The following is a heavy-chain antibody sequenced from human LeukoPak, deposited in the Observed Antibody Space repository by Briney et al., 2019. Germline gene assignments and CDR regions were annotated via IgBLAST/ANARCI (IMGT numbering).Heavy chain of an antibody. CDR1: GFTFSSYA. CDR3: AKGQKDEYYFDY. Sequence: GGSLRLSCAASGFTFSSYAMSWVRQAPGKGLEWVSAISGSGGSTNYADSVKGRFTISRDNSKNTLYLQMNSLRAEDTAVYYCAKGQKDEYYFDYWGQGTLVTVSS. J-gene: IGHJ4*02. V-gene: IGHV3-23*01. CDR2: ISGSGGST.